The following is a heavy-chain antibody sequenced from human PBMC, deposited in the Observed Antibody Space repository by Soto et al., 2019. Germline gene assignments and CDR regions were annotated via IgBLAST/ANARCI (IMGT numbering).Heavy chain of an antibody. V-gene: IGHV1-58*01. CDR2: IVVGSGNT. D-gene: IGHD3-16*01. CDR1: GFTFTSSA. CDR3: AALTRGRWLQLNFDY. J-gene: IGHJ4*02. Sequence: GASVKVSCKASGFTFTSSAVQWVRQARGQRLEWIGWIVVGSGNTNYAQKFQERVTITRDMSTSTAYMELSSLRSEDTAVYYCAALTRGRWLQLNFDYWGQGTLVTVSS.